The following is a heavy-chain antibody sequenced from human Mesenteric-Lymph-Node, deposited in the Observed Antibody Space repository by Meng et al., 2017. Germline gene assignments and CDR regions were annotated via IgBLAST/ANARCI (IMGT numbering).Heavy chain of an antibody. CDR3: ARGGYSGYAD. CDR1: GVSLSGSS. V-gene: IGHV4-34*01. CDR2: INHSGSK. D-gene: IGHD5-12*01. Sequence: QVQLQASGPGLVTPTATLSLTCAFYGVSLSGSSWSWLRQLRGKGLKCVGEINHSGSKSYVTSPTSRATISVDMSKNKFSLKVSSVNAADTGFYCWARGGYSGYADWGQGTLVTVSS. J-gene: IGHJ4*02.